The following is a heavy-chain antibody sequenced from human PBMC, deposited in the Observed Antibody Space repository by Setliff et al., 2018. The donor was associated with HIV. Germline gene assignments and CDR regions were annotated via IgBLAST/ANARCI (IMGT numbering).Heavy chain of an antibody. CDR2: IYSSGAT. CDR3: ARSVHYYDSSGYYWGAFDI. Sequence: SETLSLTCSVSGGSITSGSYYWIWIRQPAGKGLEWIGHIYSSGATNYNPSLKSRVFISADTSKNEFSLKLSSVTAADTAVYYCARSVHYYDSSGYYWGAFDIWGQGTMVTVSS. V-gene: IGHV4-61*10. CDR1: GGSITSGSYY. D-gene: IGHD3-22*01. J-gene: IGHJ3*02.